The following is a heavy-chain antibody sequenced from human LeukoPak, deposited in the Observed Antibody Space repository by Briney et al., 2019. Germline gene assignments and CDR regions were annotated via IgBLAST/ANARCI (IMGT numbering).Heavy chain of an antibody. J-gene: IGHJ4*02. CDR2: IYYSGST. Sequence: SETLSLTCAVSGGSISSGGYYWAWIRQPPGKGLEWIGSIYYSGSTYYNPSLKSRVTISVDTSKNQFSLKLSSVTAADTAVYYCAKQYDSSGSYWGQGTLVTVSS. D-gene: IGHD3-22*01. CDR3: AKQYDSSGSY. V-gene: IGHV4-39*01. CDR1: GGSISSGGYY.